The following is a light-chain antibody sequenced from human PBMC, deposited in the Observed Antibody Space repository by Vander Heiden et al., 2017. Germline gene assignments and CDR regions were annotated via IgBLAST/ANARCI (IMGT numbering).Light chain of an antibody. CDR3: AAWDDSLIGLV. CDR1: TSNIGSNL. V-gene: IGLV1-44*01. J-gene: IGLJ3*02. CDR2: SNN. Sequence: SVLTQPPPASGAPGQRVIISCSGSTSNIGSNLVNWYQQFPGTAPKPLIYSNNQRPSGVPDRFSGSKSDTSASLVISGLQSEDEADYYCAAWDDSLIGLVFGAGTKLTVL.